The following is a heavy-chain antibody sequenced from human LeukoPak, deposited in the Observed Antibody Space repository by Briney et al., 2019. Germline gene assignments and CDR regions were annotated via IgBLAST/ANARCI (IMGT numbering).Heavy chain of an antibody. CDR3: ARGDFCSGGSCYSSLWFFDL. V-gene: IGHV3-48*02. D-gene: IGHD2-15*01. CDR2: INRGNNNI. CDR1: GFTLSSYS. J-gene: IGHJ2*01. Sequence: GGSLRLSCAGSGFTLSSYSMNWVRQAPGKGLEWISYINRGNNNIWYADSVKGRFTISSDNAKNSLDLQMNSLRDEDTAVHYCARGDFCSGGSCYSSLWFFDLWGRGTLVTVSS.